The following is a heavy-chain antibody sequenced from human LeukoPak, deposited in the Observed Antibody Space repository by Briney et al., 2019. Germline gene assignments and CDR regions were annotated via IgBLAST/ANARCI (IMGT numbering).Heavy chain of an antibody. CDR1: GGSIGSGGYY. V-gene: IGHV4-31*03. CDR3: ARITTVVY. D-gene: IGHD4-17*01. Sequence: ASETLSLTCTVSGGSIGSGGYYWSWIRQHPGKGLEWIGYIYYSGSTYYNPSLKSRVTISVDTSKNQLSLKLSSVTAADTAVYYCARITTVVYWGQGTLVTVSS. CDR2: IYYSGST. J-gene: IGHJ4*02.